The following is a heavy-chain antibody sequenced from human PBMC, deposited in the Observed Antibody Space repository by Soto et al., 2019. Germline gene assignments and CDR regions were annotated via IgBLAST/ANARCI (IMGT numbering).Heavy chain of an antibody. J-gene: IGHJ2*01. Sequence: QLQLQESGPGLVKPSETLSLTCTVSGGSISSSSYYWGWIRQPPGKGLEWIGSIYYSGSTYYNPSRKSRVTICVDTSKSPFSLKLSSVTAADTAVYSCARPEMATYWYFDLWGRGTLVTVSS. CDR1: GGSISSSSYY. V-gene: IGHV4-39*01. D-gene: IGHD5-12*01. CDR3: ARPEMATYWYFDL. CDR2: IYYSGST.